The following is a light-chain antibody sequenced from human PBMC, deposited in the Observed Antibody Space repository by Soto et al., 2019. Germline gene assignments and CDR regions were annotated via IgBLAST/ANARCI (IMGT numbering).Light chain of an antibody. CDR2: DAS. Sequence: DIQMTQSPSTLSASVGDRVTITCRASQRISSWLPWYQQKPGKAPKLLIYDASSLESEVLTRFSGRGSGTEFTHTLSRPQPGDFATYFCQEYNSYSLTFGGGTKVEIK. CDR1: QRISSW. V-gene: IGKV1-5*01. J-gene: IGKJ4*01. CDR3: QEYNSYSLT.